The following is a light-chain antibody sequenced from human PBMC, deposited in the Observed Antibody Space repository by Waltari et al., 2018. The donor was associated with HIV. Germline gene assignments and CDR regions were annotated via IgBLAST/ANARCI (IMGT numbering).Light chain of an antibody. CDR1: QGITSS. CDR2: AAS. J-gene: IGKJ4*01. V-gene: IGKV1D-13*01. Sequence: TQLAQSPSSLPASVGDMVTIPCRASQGITSSLAWYQQKPGKAPNLLIFAASRLESGVPSRFSGNGSGTDFTLTISGLQAEDFAIYFCQQSNNHPRTFGGGTRVEV. CDR3: QQSNNHPRT.